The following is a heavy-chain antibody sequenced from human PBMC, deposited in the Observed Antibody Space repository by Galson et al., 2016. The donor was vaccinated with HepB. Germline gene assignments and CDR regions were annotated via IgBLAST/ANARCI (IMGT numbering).Heavy chain of an antibody. CDR3: ARVSHLAGSGTYDY. J-gene: IGHJ4*02. D-gene: IGHD3-10*01. V-gene: IGHV3-23*01. Sequence: ASGFTFQNYAMNWIRQAPGKGLEWVSAISGSGVHAYYADSVKDRFTISRDNSKNTTSLQMRSLRADDTAVYHCARVSHLAGSGTYDYWGQGSLVTVSS. CDR1: GFTFQNYA. CDR2: ISGSGVHA.